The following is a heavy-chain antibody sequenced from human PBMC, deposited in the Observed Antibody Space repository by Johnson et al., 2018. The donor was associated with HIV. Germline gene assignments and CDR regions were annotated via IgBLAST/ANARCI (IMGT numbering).Heavy chain of an antibody. V-gene: IGHV3-9*01. Sequence: VESGGGVVQPGGSLRLSCAASGFTFSSYGMHWVRQAPGKGLEWVSGISWNSGSIGYADSVKGRFTISRDNAKNSLYLQMNSLRAEDTALYYCAKFRLAAAGVRDAFDIWGQGTMVTVSS. J-gene: IGHJ3*02. CDR2: ISWNSGSI. CDR1: GFTFSSYG. D-gene: IGHD6-13*01. CDR3: AKFRLAAAGVRDAFDI.